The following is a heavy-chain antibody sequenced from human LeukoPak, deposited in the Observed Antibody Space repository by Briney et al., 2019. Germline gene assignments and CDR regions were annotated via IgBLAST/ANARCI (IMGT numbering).Heavy chain of an antibody. J-gene: IGHJ5*02. V-gene: IGHV3-30*18. Sequence: GGSLRLSCAASGFTFSSYGLHWVRQAPGKGLEWVAVISYDGSNKYYADSVKGRFTISRDNSKNTLYLQMNTLRAEDTAVYYCAKDVSWNWFDPWGQGTLVTVSS. CDR3: AKDVSWNWFDP. CDR2: ISYDGSNK. CDR1: GFTFSSYG.